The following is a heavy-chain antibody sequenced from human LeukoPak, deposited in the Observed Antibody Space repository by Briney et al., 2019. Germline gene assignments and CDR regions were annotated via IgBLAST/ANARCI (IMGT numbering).Heavy chain of an antibody. D-gene: IGHD1-26*01. J-gene: IGHJ4*02. CDR1: GYSFTTYW. V-gene: IGHV5-51*01. CDR2: ISPDDSEI. CDR3: ARHEGSGSYYSY. Sequence: GESLKISCKGSGYSFTTYWIAWVRQMPGRGLEGMGIISPDDSEIRYSPSFRDQVTISADKSTSTAYLQWSRLKASDTAIYYCARHEGSGSYYSYWGQGTLVTVSS.